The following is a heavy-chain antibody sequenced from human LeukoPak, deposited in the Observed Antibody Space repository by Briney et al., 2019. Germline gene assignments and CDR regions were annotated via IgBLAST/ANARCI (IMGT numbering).Heavy chain of an antibody. CDR3: ARGRTYGSGSYPLQLDY. V-gene: IGHV4-34*01. J-gene: IGHJ4*02. CDR2: INHSGST. D-gene: IGHD3-10*01. CDR1: GGSISSYY. Sequence: SETLSLTCTVSGGSISSYYWSWIRQPPGKGLEWIGEINHSGSTNYNPSLKSRVTISVDTPKNQFSLKLSSVTAADTAVYYCARGRTYGSGSYPLQLDYWGQGTLVTVSS.